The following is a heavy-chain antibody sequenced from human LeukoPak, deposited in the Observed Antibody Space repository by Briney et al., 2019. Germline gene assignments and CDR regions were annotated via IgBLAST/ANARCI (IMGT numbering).Heavy chain of an antibody. CDR2: INPNSGGT. D-gene: IGHD3-22*01. CDR3: ARDSVDYYDSSGYYYWDYFDY. CDR1: GYTFTGYY. J-gene: IGHJ4*02. Sequence: ASVKVSCKASGYTFTGYYMSWVRQAPGQGLEWMGWINPNSGGTNYAQKFQGRVTMTRDTSISTAYMELSRLRSDDTAVYYCARDSVDYYDSSGYYYWDYFDYWGQGTLVTVSS. V-gene: IGHV1-2*02.